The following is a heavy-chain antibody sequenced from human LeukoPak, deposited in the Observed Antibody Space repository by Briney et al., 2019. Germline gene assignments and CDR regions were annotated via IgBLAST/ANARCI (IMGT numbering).Heavy chain of an antibody. Sequence: GASVKVSCKASGYTFTAYNMHWVRQAPGQGPEWVGWMSPDSGGTNYAQKFQGRVTMTRDTSITTAYMELTRLTSDDTAVYYCVRDLYMAAAPPDYWGQGTLVTVSS. J-gene: IGHJ4*02. D-gene: IGHD6-13*01. CDR2: MSPDSGGT. CDR3: VRDLYMAAAPPDY. CDR1: GYTFTAYN. V-gene: IGHV1-2*02.